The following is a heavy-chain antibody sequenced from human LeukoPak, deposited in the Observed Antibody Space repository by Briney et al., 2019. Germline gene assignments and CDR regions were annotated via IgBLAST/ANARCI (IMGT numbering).Heavy chain of an antibody. CDR2: INPNSGGT. CDR1: GYTFTGYY. D-gene: IGHD3-22*01. J-gene: IGHJ4*02. Sequence: ASVKVSCKASGYTFTGYYMHWVRQAPGQGLEWMGWINPNSGGTNYAQKSQGRVTMTRDTSISTAYMELSRLRSDDTAVYYCARAIGNYYDSSGYYGSNDYWGQGTLVTVSS. CDR3: ARAIGNYYDSSGYYGSNDY. V-gene: IGHV1-2*02.